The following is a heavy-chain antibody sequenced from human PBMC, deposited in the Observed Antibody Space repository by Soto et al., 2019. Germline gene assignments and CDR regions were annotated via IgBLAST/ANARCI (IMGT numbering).Heavy chain of an antibody. V-gene: IGHV1-69*02. D-gene: IGHD2-15*01. CDR3: ARGGCSGGSCYSNGSPLNVDY. CDR1: GGTFSSYT. CDR2: IIPILGIA. J-gene: IGHJ4*02. Sequence: ASVKVSCKASGGTFSSYTISWVRQAPGQGLEWMGRIIPILGIANYAQKFQGRVTITADKSTSTAYMELSSLRSEDTAVYYCARGGCSGGSCYSNGSPLNVDYWGQGTLVTVSS.